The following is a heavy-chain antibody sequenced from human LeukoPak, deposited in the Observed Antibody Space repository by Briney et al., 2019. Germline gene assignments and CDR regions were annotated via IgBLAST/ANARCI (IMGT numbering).Heavy chain of an antibody. Sequence: ASVRVSCKTSGYTFSKFVIIWVRQAPGQGLESMGWISVHHGTTHYVEKFHDRLTLTTDTSTRTAYMELKSLTSDDTAVYYCARDLESDEGDYGDVLPGYWGQGTLVTVS. J-gene: IGHJ4*02. V-gene: IGHV1-18*01. CDR1: GYTFSKFV. CDR3: ARDLESDEGDYGDVLPGY. CDR2: ISVHHGTT. D-gene: IGHD4-17*01.